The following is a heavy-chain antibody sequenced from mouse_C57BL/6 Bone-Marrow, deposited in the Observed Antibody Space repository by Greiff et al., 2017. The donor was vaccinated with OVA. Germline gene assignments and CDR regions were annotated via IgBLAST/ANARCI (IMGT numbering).Heavy chain of an antibody. J-gene: IGHJ2*01. CDR1: GYSITSGYY. Sequence: EVKLVESGPGLVKPSQSLSLTCSVTGYSITSGYYWNWIRQFPGNKLEWMGYISYDGSNNYNPSLKNRISITRDTSKNQFFLKLNSVTTEDTATYYCASPLYYDYDGYYFDYWGQGTTLTVSS. CDR3: ASPLYYDYDGYYFDY. CDR2: ISYDGSN. V-gene: IGHV3-6*01. D-gene: IGHD2-4*01.